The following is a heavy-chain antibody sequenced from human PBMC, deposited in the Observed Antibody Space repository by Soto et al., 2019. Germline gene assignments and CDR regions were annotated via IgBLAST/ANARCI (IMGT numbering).Heavy chain of an antibody. CDR3: ARTGTTMREYYFDY. V-gene: IGHV1-69*12. D-gene: IGHD1-1*01. CDR2: IIPIFGTA. J-gene: IGHJ4*02. Sequence: QVQLVQSGAEVKKPGSSVKVSCKASGGTFSSYAISWVRQAPGQGLEWTGGIIPIFGTANYAQKFQGRVTITADESTSTAYMELSSLRSEDTAVYYCARTGTTMREYYFDYWGQGTLVTVSS. CDR1: GGTFSSYA.